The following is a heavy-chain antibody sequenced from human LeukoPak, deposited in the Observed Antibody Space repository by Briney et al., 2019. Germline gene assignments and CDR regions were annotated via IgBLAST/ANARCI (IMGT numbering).Heavy chain of an antibody. J-gene: IGHJ4*02. CDR2: IKSKSDGGTT. V-gene: IGHV3-15*01. D-gene: IGHD5-18*01. CDR1: GFTFSNAW. Sequence: GGSLRLSCATSGFTFSNAWMSWVRQAPGKGLEWAGRIKSKSDGGTTDYTAPVKGRFTISRDDSKNTLHLQMSSLKSEDTAVYYCSTDLAAMVRAIDYWGQGTLVTVSS. CDR3: STDLAAMVRAIDY.